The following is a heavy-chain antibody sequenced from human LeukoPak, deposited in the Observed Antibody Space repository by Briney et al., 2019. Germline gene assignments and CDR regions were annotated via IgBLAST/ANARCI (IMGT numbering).Heavy chain of an antibody. CDR3: ARDGSAYCSGGSCLAGY. J-gene: IGHJ4*02. D-gene: IGHD2-15*01. Sequence: SETLSLTCTVSGGSISSSSYYWGWIRQPPGKGLECIGCIYYSGRNYYNPSLKSRVTISVDTSKNQFSLKLSSVTAADSAVYYCARDGSAYCSGGSCLAGYWGQGTLVTVSS. CDR2: IYYSGRN. V-gene: IGHV4-39*07. CDR1: GGSISSSSYY.